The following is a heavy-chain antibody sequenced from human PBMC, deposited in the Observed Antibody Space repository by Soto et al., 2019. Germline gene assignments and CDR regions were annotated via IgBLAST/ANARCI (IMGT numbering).Heavy chain of an antibody. Sequence: AASVKVSCKASGGTFSSYSISWVLQAPGQGLEWMGGIIPIFGTANYAQKFQGRVTITADESTSTAYMELSSLRSEDTAVYYCSRTYDFWSGYYYYYGMDVWGQGTTVTVSS. CDR3: SRTYDFWSGYYYYYGMDV. V-gene: IGHV1-69*13. D-gene: IGHD3-3*01. CDR1: GGTFSSYS. CDR2: IIPIFGTA. J-gene: IGHJ6*02.